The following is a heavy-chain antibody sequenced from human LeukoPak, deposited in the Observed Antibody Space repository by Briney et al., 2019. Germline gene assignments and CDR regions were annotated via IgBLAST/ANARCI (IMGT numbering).Heavy chain of an antibody. D-gene: IGHD4-23*01. CDR2: IYYSGST. V-gene: IGHV4-59*08. Sequence: SETLSLTCTVSGGSIRSYYWSWIRQPPGKGLEWIAYIYYSGSTNYNPSLKSRVTISVDTSKNQFSLKLSSVTAADTAVYYCARGDTMVTRHFDYWGQGTLVTVSS. CDR3: ARGDTMVTRHFDY. J-gene: IGHJ4*02. CDR1: GGSIRSYY.